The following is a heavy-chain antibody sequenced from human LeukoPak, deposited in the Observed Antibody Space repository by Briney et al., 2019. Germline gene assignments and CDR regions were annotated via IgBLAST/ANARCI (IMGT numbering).Heavy chain of an antibody. D-gene: IGHD5-18*01. CDR3: ARRGHGYGSPFDS. V-gene: IGHV3-66*04. J-gene: IGHJ4*02. Sequence: PGGSLRLSCAASGFTVSSNYMNWVRQAPGKGLEWVSMIYPNGNTFYTDSVKGRFTISRDNSKNTLDLQMSSLRAEDTAVYYCARRGHGYGSPFDSSGQGNLVTVSS. CDR1: GFTVSSNY. CDR2: IYPNGNT.